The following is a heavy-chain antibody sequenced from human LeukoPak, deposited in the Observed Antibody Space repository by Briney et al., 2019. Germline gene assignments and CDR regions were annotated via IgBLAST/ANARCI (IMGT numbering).Heavy chain of an antibody. V-gene: IGHV4-61*03. J-gene: IGHJ3*02. Sequence: PSETLSLTCTVSGGSVDSGSYYWSWIRQPPGKGPEWIGYIHYSGSTNYNPSLKSRVTISVDTSKNHFSLKLSSLTAADTAVYYCARDASIAAAGFGAFDIWGQGTMVTVSS. CDR1: GGSVDSGSYY. D-gene: IGHD6-13*01. CDR3: ARDASIAAAGFGAFDI. CDR2: IHYSGST.